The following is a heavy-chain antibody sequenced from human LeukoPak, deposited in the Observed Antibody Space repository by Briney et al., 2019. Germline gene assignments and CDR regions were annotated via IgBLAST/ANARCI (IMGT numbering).Heavy chain of an antibody. J-gene: IGHJ4*02. CDR2: IQQDGSDK. CDR3: ARDLYRIVVVPHYFDY. Sequence: GGSLRLSCTASKFTFSSYSMNWVRQAPGKGLEWVANIQQDGSDKYYVDSVKGRFTISRDNAKNSLYLQMNSLRAEDTAVYYCARDLYRIVVVPHYFDYWGQGTLVTVSS. D-gene: IGHD3-22*01. CDR1: KFTFSSYS. V-gene: IGHV3-7*01.